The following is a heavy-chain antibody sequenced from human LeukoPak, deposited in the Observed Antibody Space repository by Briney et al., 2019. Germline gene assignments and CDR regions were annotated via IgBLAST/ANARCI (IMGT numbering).Heavy chain of an antibody. V-gene: IGHV4-39*01. CDR2: IYYSGST. CDR3: ARLDCSNYPNWFDP. D-gene: IGHD4-11*01. Sequence: SETLSLTCTVSGGSISSSSYYWGWIRQPPGKGLEWIGSIYYSGSTYYNPSLKSRVTISVDTSKNQFSLKLSSVTAADTAVYYCARLDCSNYPNWFDPWGQGTLVTVSS. J-gene: IGHJ5*02. CDR1: GGSISSSSYY.